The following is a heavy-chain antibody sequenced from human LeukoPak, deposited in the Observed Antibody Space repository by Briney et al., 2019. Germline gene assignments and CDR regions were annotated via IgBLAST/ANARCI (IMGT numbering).Heavy chain of an antibody. D-gene: IGHD3-10*01. CDR3: ARDLLKRGYYYGSGSYPRRGRDV. V-gene: IGHV4-34*01. J-gene: IGHJ6*04. CDR1: GGSFSGYY. CDR2: INHSGST. Sequence: SETLSLTCAVYGGSFSGYYWSWIRQPPGKGLEWIGEINHSGSTNYNPSLKSRVTISVDTSKNQFSLKLSSVTAADTAGYYCARDLLKRGYYYGSGSYPRRGRDVWGKGTTFTVSS.